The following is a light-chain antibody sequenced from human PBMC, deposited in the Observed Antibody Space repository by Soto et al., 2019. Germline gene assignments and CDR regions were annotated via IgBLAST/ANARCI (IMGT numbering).Light chain of an antibody. V-gene: IGLV1-44*01. J-gene: IGLJ2*01. CDR3: AAWDVSLVV. Sequence: QSALTQPPSASGTPGQRVTISCSGSSSNIGTNTVIWYQQLPGAAPKLLIYSDNQRPPGVPDRFSGSKSGTSASLAISGLQSEDEADYYCAAWDVSLVVFGGGTKVTVL. CDR1: SSNIGTNT. CDR2: SDN.